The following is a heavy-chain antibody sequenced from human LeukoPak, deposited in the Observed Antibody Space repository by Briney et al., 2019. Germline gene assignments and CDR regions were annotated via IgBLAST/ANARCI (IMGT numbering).Heavy chain of an antibody. CDR2: INSDGSST. D-gene: IGHD3-16*01. Sequence: PGGSLRLSCAASGFTFSSYWMHWVRQAPGKGLVWVSRINSDGSSTSYADSVKGRFTISRDNAKNTLYLQMNSLRAEDTAVYYCARGDYDYVWGSLPWYDSSGYYCYWGQGTLVTVSS. CDR3: ARGDYDYVWGSLPWYDSSGYYCY. V-gene: IGHV3-74*01. CDR1: GFTFSSYW. J-gene: IGHJ4*02.